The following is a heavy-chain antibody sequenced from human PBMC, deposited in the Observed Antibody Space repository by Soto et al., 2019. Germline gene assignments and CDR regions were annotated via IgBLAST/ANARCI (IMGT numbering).Heavy chain of an antibody. CDR2: IWYDGSNK. V-gene: IGHV3-33*01. Sequence: SLRLSCAASGFSFAKYAMHWVRQAPGKGLEWVAVIWYDGSNKYYADSVKGRFTISKDNSQTTVYLQMNSLRAEDTAVYYCAVDFWSGYYDDYWGQGTLVTVSS. CDR1: GFSFAKYA. J-gene: IGHJ4*02. D-gene: IGHD3-3*01. CDR3: AVDFWSGYYDDY.